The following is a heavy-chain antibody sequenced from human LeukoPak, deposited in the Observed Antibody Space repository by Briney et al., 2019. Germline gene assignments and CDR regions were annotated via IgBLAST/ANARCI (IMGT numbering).Heavy chain of an antibody. V-gene: IGHV1-18*01. J-gene: IGHJ4*02. Sequence: GASVKVSCKASGYTFANSGISWVRQAPGQGLEWMGWISAYNGYTNYAQRLQGRVTITRDTSISTAYMELSSLRSEDTAVYYCARRAPAGVPAAIRRLYYFDYWGQGTLVTVSS. CDR1: GYTFANSG. CDR2: ISAYNGYT. CDR3: ARRAPAGVPAAIRRLYYFDY. D-gene: IGHD2-2*02.